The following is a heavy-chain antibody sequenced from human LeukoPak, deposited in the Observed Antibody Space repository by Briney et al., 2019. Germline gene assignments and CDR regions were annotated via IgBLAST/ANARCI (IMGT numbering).Heavy chain of an antibody. D-gene: IGHD3-10*01. CDR1: GYTFTGYY. CDR3: ARGPSITMVRGGQWYYYMDV. V-gene: IGHV1-2*02. CDR2: INPNSGGT. Sequence: ASVKVSCKASGYTFTGYYMHWVRQAPRQGLEWMGWINPNSGGTNYAQKFQGRVTMTRDTSISTAYMELSRLRSDDTAVYYCARGPSITMVRGGQWYYYMDVWGKGTTVTISS. J-gene: IGHJ6*03.